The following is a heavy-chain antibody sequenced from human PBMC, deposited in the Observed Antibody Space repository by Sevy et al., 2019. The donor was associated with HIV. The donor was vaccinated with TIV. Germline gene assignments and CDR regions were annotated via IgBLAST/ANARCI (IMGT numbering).Heavy chain of an antibody. CDR2: ISGGGAAT. V-gene: IGHV3-23*01. Sequence: GGSLRLSCSASGFTFIAFGMTWVRQAPGKGLEWVSGISGGGAATAYADSVKGRFTISRDNSKNTLYLRMNSLTAADTAVYYCARYGRIPVAGHTWFDPWGLGTLVTVPS. CDR3: ARYGRIPVAGHTWFDP. D-gene: IGHD6-19*01. CDR1: GFTFIAFG. J-gene: IGHJ5*02.